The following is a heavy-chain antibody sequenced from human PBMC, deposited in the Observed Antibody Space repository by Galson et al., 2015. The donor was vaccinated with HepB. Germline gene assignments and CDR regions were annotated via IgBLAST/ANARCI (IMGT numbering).Heavy chain of an antibody. J-gene: IGHJ4*02. Sequence: SLRLSCAASGFTFSNVWMTWVRQAPGMGLEWVGRIKSKIDGGTTDYGAPVKGRFTISRDDSKRTVYLQMNSLKTEDTAVYYCTGRGTADYWGQGLLVTVSS. CDR1: GFTFSNVW. CDR2: IKSKIDGGTT. D-gene: IGHD2-21*02. V-gene: IGHV3-15*01. CDR3: TGRGTADY.